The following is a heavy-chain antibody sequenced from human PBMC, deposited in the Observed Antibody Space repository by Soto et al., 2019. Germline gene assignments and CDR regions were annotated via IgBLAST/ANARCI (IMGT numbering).Heavy chain of an antibody. V-gene: IGHV3-30*18. D-gene: IGHD1-26*01. CDR3: AKDFSGGSYYTRPLDY. Sequence: VAVISYDGSNKYYADSVKGRFTISRDNSKNTLYLQMNSLRAEDTAVYYCAKDFSGGSYYTRPLDYWGQGTLVTVSS. J-gene: IGHJ4*02. CDR2: ISYDGSNK.